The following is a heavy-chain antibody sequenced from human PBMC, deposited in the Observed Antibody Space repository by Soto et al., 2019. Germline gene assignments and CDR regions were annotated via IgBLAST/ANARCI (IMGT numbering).Heavy chain of an antibody. Sequence: EVQLVESGGGLVQPGRSLRLSCAASGFTFDDYAMHWVRQAPGKGLEWVSGISWNSGSIGYADSVKGRFTISRDNAKNSLYLQMNSLRGEDTALYYCAKARDGYCSGGSCYRDAFDIWGQGTMVTVSS. J-gene: IGHJ3*02. D-gene: IGHD2-15*01. CDR3: AKARDGYCSGGSCYRDAFDI. V-gene: IGHV3-9*01. CDR1: GFTFDDYA. CDR2: ISWNSGSI.